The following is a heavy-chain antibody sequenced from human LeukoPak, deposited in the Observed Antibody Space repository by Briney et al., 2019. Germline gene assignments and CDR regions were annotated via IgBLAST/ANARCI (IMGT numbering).Heavy chain of an antibody. Sequence: GESLKISCKGSGYSFTSYWIGWVRQMPGKGLEWMGIIYLGDSDTRYSPSFQGQVTISADESISTAYLQWSSLKASDTAMYYCARRVMVRGVNTAYYFDYWGPGTLVTVSS. V-gene: IGHV5-51*01. D-gene: IGHD3-10*01. CDR1: GYSFTSYW. J-gene: IGHJ4*02. CDR3: ARRVMVRGVNTAYYFDY. CDR2: IYLGDSDT.